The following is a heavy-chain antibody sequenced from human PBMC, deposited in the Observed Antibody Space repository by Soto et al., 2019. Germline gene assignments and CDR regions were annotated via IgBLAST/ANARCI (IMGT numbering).Heavy chain of an antibody. CDR3: ARAHYGDYGYGMDV. CDR2: INHSGST. CDR1: GGSFSGYY. J-gene: IGHJ6*02. D-gene: IGHD4-17*01. V-gene: IGHV4-34*01. Sequence: PLETLSLTCAVYGGSFSGYYWSWIRQPPGKGLEWIGEINHSGSTNYNPSLKSRVTISVDTSKNQFSLKLSSVTAADTAVYYCARAHYGDYGYGMDVWGQGTTVTVSS.